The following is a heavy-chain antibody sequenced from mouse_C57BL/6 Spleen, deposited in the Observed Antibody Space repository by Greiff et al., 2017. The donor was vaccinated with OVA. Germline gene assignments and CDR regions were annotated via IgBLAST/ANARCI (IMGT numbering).Heavy chain of an antibody. V-gene: IGHV3-1*01. CDR1: GYSITSGYD. J-gene: IGHJ2*01. CDR3: ARGGNGLFDY. Sequence: DVQLQQSGPGMVKPSQSLSLTCTVTGYSITSGYDWHWIRHFPGNKLEWMGYISYSGSTNYNPSLKSRISITHDTSKNHFFLKLNSVTTEDTATYYCARGGNGLFDYWGQGTTLTVSS. CDR2: ISYSGST.